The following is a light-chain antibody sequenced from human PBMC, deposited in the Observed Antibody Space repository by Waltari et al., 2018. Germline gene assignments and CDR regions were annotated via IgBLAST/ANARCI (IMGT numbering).Light chain of an antibody. CDR2: DAS. Sequence: EIVFTQSPATLPLSPGERATLSCRASQSIDSYLAWYLQNPGQAPRLLIFDASNRATGIPARFSGSGFGTDFTLTISSLEPEDFGVYYCQQRSNWPPTFGQGTRLEIK. CDR3: QQRSNWPPT. J-gene: IGKJ5*01. V-gene: IGKV3-11*01. CDR1: QSIDSY.